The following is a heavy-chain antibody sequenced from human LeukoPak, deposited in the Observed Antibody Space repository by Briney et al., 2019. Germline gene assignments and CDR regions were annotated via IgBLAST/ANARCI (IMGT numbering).Heavy chain of an antibody. CDR2: ISAYNGNT. V-gene: IGHV1-18*01. CDR1: GYSFTSYA. J-gene: IGHJ4*02. Sequence: ASVKVSCKASGYSFTSYAMNWVRQAPGQGLEWMGWISAYNGNTNYAQKLQGRVTMTTDTSTSTAYMELRSLRSDDTAVYYCARDIVVVPAATDYWGQGTLVTVSS. CDR3: ARDIVVVPAATDY. D-gene: IGHD2-2*01.